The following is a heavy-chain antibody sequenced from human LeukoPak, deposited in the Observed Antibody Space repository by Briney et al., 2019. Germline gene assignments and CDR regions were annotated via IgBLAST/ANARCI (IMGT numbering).Heavy chain of an antibody. V-gene: IGHV4-31*03. D-gene: IGHD6-13*01. CDR1: GGSISSGGYY. CDR3: ARTYSSSWMDY. CDR2: IYYSGST. J-gene: IGHJ4*02. Sequence: SETLSLTCTVSGGSISSGGYYWSWIRQHPGKGLEWIGYIYYSGSTYYNPSLKSRVTISVDTSKNQSSLKLSSVTAADTAVYYCARTYSSSWMDYWGQGTLVTVSS.